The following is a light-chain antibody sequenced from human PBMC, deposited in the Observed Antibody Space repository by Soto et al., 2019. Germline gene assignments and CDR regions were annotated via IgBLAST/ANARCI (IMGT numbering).Light chain of an antibody. V-gene: IGLV2-14*03. J-gene: IGLJ1*01. Sequence: QSVLTQPASVSGSPGQSITISCAGAYSDIGGYNYVSWYQQHPGKAPKLIIYDVTNRPSGVSNRFSGSKSGITASLTISGLQAEDEADYYCISYTTSNNFDYVFGTGTRPPS. CDR2: DVT. CDR1: YSDIGGYNY. CDR3: ISYTTSNNFDYV.